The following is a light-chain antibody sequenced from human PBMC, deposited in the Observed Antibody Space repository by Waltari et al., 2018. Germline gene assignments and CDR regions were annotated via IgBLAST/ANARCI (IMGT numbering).Light chain of an antibody. CDR1: QSVRSY. CDR3: QQRSNWPPLT. CDR2: DAA. Sequence: EIVLTQSPATLSLSPGERDTLSCRASQSVRSYLAWYKQKPGKAPRLLIYDAANRATGIPARFSGSGSGTDFTLTISSLEPEDFAVYYCQQRSNWPPLTFGGGTKVEIK. V-gene: IGKV3-11*01. J-gene: IGKJ4*01.